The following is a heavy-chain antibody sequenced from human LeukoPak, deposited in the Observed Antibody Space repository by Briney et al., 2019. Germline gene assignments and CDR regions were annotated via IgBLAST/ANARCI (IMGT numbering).Heavy chain of an antibody. CDR2: IYYSGST. CDR1: GGSISSGDYY. D-gene: IGHD1-14*01. V-gene: IGHV4-30-4*01. J-gene: IGHJ4*02. Sequence: SETLSLTCTVSGGSISSGDYYWSWIRQPPGKGLEWIGYIYYSGSTYYNPSLKSRVTISVDTSKNQFSLKLSSVTAAGTAVYYCARDNLTTGTRFDYWGQGTLVTVSS. CDR3: ARDNLTTGTRFDY.